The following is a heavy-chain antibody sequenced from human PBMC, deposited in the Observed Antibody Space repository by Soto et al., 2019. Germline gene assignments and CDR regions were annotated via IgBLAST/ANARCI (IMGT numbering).Heavy chain of an antibody. D-gene: IGHD3-3*01. V-gene: IGHV4-34*01. CDR1: GGSISSYY. CDR3: ARLALYYDFWSGYYRDY. CDR2: INHSGST. J-gene: IGHJ4*02. Sequence: PSETLSLTCTVSGGSISSYYWSWIRQPPGKGLEWIGEINHSGSTNYNPSLKSRVTISVDTSKNQFSLKLSSVTAADTAVYYCARLALYYDFWSGYYRDYWGQGTLVTVSS.